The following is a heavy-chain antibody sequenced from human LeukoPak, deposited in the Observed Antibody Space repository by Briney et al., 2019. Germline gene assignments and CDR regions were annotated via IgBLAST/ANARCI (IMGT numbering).Heavy chain of an antibody. CDR3: ARDDSSGYYYVQTFDY. V-gene: IGHV1-18*01. D-gene: IGHD3-22*01. CDR2: ISTYNGDT. CDR1: GYPFTTYG. J-gene: IGHJ4*02. Sequence: GASVKVSCKASGYPFTTYGISWVRQAPGQGLEWMGWISTYNGDTNYAQKLQGRVTMTTDTSTSTAYMELRSLRSDDTAVYYCARDDSSGYYYVQTFDYWGQGTLVTVSS.